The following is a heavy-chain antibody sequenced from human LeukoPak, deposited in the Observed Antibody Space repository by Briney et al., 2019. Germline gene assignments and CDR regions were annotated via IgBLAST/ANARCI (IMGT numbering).Heavy chain of an antibody. Sequence: GGSLRLSCAASGFTFSKYSMNWVRQAPGKGLEWVSPISGSSSYIYYGDSLKGRFTISRDNAKNSLYLQMNTLRVEDTAVYYCAKLAKYFYGSETYYFFEHWGQGTPVTASS. CDR2: ISGSSSYI. J-gene: IGHJ4*02. V-gene: IGHV3-21*01. CDR1: GFTFSKYS. CDR3: AKLAKYFYGSETYYFFEH. D-gene: IGHD3-10*01.